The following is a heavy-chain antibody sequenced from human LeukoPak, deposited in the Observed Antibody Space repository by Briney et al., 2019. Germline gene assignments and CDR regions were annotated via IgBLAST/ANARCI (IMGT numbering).Heavy chain of an antibody. CDR2: INPSGGST. J-gene: IGHJ5*02. CDR3: AREIVVVPSAMGSDP. CDR1: GYTFTTYY. V-gene: IGHV1-46*01. D-gene: IGHD2-2*01. Sequence: ASVKVPCKASGYTFTTYYIHWVRQAPGQGLEWMGVINPSGGSTSFAQKFQARLTMTRDTSTSTVYMELSGLSSEDTAVYYCAREIVVVPSAMGSDPWGQGTLVTVSS.